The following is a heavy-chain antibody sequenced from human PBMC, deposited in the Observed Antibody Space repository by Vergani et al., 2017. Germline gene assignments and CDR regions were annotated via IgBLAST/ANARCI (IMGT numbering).Heavy chain of an antibody. CDR3: ARWGNEKRLDS. Sequence: QVQLVESEGGVVQPGRSLTLSCVASGFTFSSHGMHWVRQAPGKGLEWVAVIWYDGSNKYYGDSVKGRFTISRDNSKNTLYLQMNSLRVEDTAVYYGARWGNEKRLDSGGQGTLVTVSS. J-gene: IGHJ5*01. CDR1: GFTFSSHG. D-gene: IGHD1-1*01. CDR2: IWYDGSNK. V-gene: IGHV3-33*01.